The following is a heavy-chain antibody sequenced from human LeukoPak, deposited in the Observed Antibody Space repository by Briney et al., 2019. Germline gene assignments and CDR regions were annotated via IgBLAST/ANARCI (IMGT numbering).Heavy chain of an antibody. J-gene: IGHJ4*02. CDR1: GYTFTGCC. Sequence: ASVKVSCKASGYTFTGCCMYWVRQAPGQGLEWMGYIYPNSGATKYAQKFQGRVTMTRDTSISTAYMELSGLKSDDTAVYYCGTLLSNGPFDYWGQGSLVTVSS. CDR3: GTLLSNGPFDY. V-gene: IGHV1-2*02. CDR2: IYPNSGAT.